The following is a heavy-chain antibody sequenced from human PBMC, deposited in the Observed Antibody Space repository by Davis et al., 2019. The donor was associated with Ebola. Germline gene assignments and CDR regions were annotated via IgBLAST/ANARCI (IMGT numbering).Heavy chain of an antibody. J-gene: IGHJ3*02. CDR1: GFTFSSYN. Sequence: PGGSLRLSCAASGFTFSSYNMNRVRQAPGKGLEWVSYISSRSSTIYYADSVKGRFTISRDNSKNTLYLQMNSLRAEDTAVYYCARDRDYGGNIGHGAFDIWGQGTMVTVSS. D-gene: IGHD4-23*01. CDR2: ISSRSSTI. CDR3: ARDRDYGGNIGHGAFDI. V-gene: IGHV3-48*01.